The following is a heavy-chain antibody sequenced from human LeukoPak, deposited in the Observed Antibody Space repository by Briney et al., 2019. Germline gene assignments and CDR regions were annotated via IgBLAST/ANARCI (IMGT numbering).Heavy chain of an antibody. CDR2: IYYSGST. J-gene: IGHJ4*02. V-gene: IGHV4-39*07. CDR1: GGSISSSSYY. D-gene: IGHD3-9*01. Sequence: PSETLSLTCTVSGGSISSSSYYWGWIRQPPGKGLEWIGSIYYSGSTYYNPSLKSRVTISVDTSKNQFSLKLSSVTAADTAVYYCARDTGPFGWLPNFDYWGQGTLVTVSS. CDR3: ARDTGPFGWLPNFDY.